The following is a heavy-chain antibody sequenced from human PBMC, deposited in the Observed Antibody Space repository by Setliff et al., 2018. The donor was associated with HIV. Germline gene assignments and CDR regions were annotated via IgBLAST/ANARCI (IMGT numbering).Heavy chain of an antibody. Sequence: GGSLRLSCAASGFTFSNAWMSWVRQAPGKGLEWVGRIKRKTDGGTTEYAAPVQGRFTISKDDSENTLYLQMNSLRAEDTAVYYCARVSPWFDPWGQGTLVTVSS. CDR1: GFTFSNAW. J-gene: IGHJ5*02. V-gene: IGHV3-15*01. CDR2: IKRKTDGGTT. CDR3: ARVSPWFDP.